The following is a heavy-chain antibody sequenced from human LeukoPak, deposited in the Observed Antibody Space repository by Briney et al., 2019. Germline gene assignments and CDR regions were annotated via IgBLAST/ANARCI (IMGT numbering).Heavy chain of an antibody. D-gene: IGHD6-13*01. J-gene: IGHJ3*02. Sequence: PGGSLRLSCAASGFTFSSYGMHWVRQAPGKGLEWVAVISYDGSNKYYAGSVKGRFTISRDNSKNTLYLQMNSLRAEDTAVYYCAKDISTALAAAGAFDIWGQGTMVTVSS. CDR2: ISYDGSNK. CDR1: GFTFSSYG. CDR3: AKDISTALAAAGAFDI. V-gene: IGHV3-30*18.